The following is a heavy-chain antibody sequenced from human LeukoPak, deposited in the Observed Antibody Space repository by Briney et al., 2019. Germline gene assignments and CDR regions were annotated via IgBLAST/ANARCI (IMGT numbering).Heavy chain of an antibody. CDR2: IYYSGST. Sequence: SETLSLTCTVAGGSISSYYWSWIRQPPGKGLEWIGYIYYSGSTNYNPSLKSRVTISVDTSKNQFSLKLSSVTAADTAVYYCARQQLSQLYYFDYWGQGTLVTVSS. D-gene: IGHD6-13*01. CDR1: GGSISSYY. CDR3: ARQQLSQLYYFDY. V-gene: IGHV4-59*01. J-gene: IGHJ4*02.